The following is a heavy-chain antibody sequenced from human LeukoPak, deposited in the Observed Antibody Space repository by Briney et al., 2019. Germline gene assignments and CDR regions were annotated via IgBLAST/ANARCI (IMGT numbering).Heavy chain of an antibody. D-gene: IGHD5-24*01. Sequence: GGSLRLSCAASGFTFSSYGMSWVRQAPGKGLEWVSAISGSGGSTYYADSVKGRFTISRDNSKNTLYLQMNSLRAEDTAVYYCAKDARLEMATICAFDIWGQGTMVTVSS. CDR2: ISGSGGST. CDR1: GFTFSSYG. V-gene: IGHV3-23*01. J-gene: IGHJ3*02. CDR3: AKDARLEMATICAFDI.